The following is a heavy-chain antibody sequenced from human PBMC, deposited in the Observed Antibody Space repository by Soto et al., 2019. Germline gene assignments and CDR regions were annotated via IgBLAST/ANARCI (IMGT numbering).Heavy chain of an antibody. CDR3: ARGGQDFWSGPFDY. CDR2: IDNSGST. J-gene: IGHJ4*02. D-gene: IGHD3-3*01. CDR1: GGSISDYF. V-gene: IGHV4-4*07. Sequence: SETLSLTCTVSGGSISDYFCNWIRQPAGKGLEWIGRIDNSGSTNYNPSLKSRITMSADTSRNQFSLKLNSVTAADTAVYYCARGGQDFWSGPFDYWGQGALVTVSS.